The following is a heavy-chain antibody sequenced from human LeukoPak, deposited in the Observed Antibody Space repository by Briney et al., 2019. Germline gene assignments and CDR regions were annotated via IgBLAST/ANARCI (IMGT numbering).Heavy chain of an antibody. J-gene: IGHJ6*03. Sequence: SETLSLTCTVSGYSISNGYYWGWVRQPPGKGLEWIGSIYHSGSTYYNPSLKSRVTMSVDTSKNQFSLKLSSVTAADTAVYYCARIVSGTFPYYYYYMDVWGKGTTVTISS. V-gene: IGHV4-38-2*02. D-gene: IGHD3-16*01. CDR1: GYSISNGYY. CDR2: IYHSGST. CDR3: ARIVSGTFPYYYYYMDV.